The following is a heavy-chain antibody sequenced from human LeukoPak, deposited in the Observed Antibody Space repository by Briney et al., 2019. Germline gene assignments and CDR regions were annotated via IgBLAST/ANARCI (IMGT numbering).Heavy chain of an antibody. Sequence: PGGSLRLSCAASAFTFSSYAMSWVRQAPRKGLEWVSSISGSGSSTYYADSVKGRFTISRDNSKNTVYLQMNSLRAEDTAVYYCSKEMTSGAYYYGMDVWGKGTTVTVSS. CDR2: ISGSGSST. D-gene: IGHD1-26*01. CDR1: AFTFSSYA. V-gene: IGHV3-23*01. CDR3: SKEMTSGAYYYGMDV. J-gene: IGHJ6*04.